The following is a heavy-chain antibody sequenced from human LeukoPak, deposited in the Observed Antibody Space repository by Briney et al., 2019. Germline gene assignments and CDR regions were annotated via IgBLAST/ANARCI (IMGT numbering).Heavy chain of an antibody. CDR2: INHSGST. Sequence: SETLSLTCAVYGGSFSGYYWSWIRQPPGKGLEWIGEINHSGSTNYNPSLKSRVTISVDTSKNQFSLKLSSVTAADTAVYYCARDSSSWYFDYWGQGTLVTVSS. CDR3: ARDSSSWYFDY. CDR1: GGSFSGYY. V-gene: IGHV4-34*01. J-gene: IGHJ4*02. D-gene: IGHD6-13*01.